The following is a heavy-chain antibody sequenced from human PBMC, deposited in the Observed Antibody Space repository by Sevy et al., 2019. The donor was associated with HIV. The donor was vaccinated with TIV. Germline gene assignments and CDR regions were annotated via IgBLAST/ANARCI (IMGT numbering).Heavy chain of an antibody. CDR2: IKSKTDGGTT. V-gene: IGHV3-15*01. Sequence: GGSLRLSCAASGFTFNNAWMSWVRQAPGKGLEWVGRIKSKTDGGTTDYAAPVKGRFTISRDDSKNTLYLQMNSMKTEDTAVYSCTTGAYYYDSGGYRGFDYWGQGTLVTVSS. CDR3: TTGAYYYDSGGYRGFDY. D-gene: IGHD3-22*01. J-gene: IGHJ4*02. CDR1: GFTFNNAW.